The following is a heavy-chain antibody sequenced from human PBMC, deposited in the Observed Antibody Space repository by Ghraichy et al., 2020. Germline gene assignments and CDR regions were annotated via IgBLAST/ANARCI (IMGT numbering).Heavy chain of an antibody. D-gene: IGHD3-10*01. CDR1: GGSISSYY. V-gene: IGHV4-59*01. CDR2: IYYSGST. Sequence: SETLSLTCTVSGGSISSYYWSWIRQPPGKGLEWIGYIYYSGSTNYNPSLKSRVTISVDTSKNQFSLKLSSVTAADTAVYYCAAGRGRKNQFFDPWGQGTLVTVSS. CDR3: AAGRGRKNQFFDP. J-gene: IGHJ5*02.